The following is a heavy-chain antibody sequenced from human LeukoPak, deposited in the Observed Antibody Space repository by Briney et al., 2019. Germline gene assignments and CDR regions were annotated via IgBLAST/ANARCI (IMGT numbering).Heavy chain of an antibody. V-gene: IGHV1-2*02. CDR2: INPNSGGT. D-gene: IGHD5-18*01. Sequence: GASVKVSCKASGYTFTSYYIHWVRQAPGQGLEWMGWINPNSGGTNYAQKFQGRVTMTRDTSISTAYMELSRLRSDDTAVYYCARVKGRIQLWLKYWGQGTLVTVSS. CDR3: ARVKGRIQLWLKY. CDR1: GYTFTSYY. J-gene: IGHJ4*02.